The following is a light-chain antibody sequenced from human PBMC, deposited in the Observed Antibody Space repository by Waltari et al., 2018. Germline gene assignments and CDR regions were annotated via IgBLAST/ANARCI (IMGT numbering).Light chain of an antibody. Sequence: QSALTQPASVSGSPGPSITISCTGIGSAIAASHFVSWYQHQPGKAPRSIIYDVTNRPSGISHRFSASKSANTASLTISGLQPEDEGDYYCTSQALDGVVLFGGGTQVTV. CDR1: GSAIAASHF. CDR3: TSQALDGVVL. CDR2: DVT. J-gene: IGLJ3*02. V-gene: IGLV2-14*03.